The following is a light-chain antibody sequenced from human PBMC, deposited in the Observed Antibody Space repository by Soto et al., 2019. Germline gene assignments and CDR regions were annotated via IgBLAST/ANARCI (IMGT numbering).Light chain of an antibody. Sequence: SALTQPPSASGAPGQSVAISCTGTSSDVGGYNYVSWYQLHPGKAPKLMIYEVNMRPSGVPDRFSGSKSGNTASPTVSGLRAEDEADYYCSSYAGSNNYVFGTGTKVTVL. J-gene: IGLJ1*01. CDR3: SSYAGSNNYV. CDR2: EVN. V-gene: IGLV2-8*01. CDR1: SSDVGGYNY.